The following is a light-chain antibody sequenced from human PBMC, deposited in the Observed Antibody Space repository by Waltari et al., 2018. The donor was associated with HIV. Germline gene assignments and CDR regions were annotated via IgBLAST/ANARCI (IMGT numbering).Light chain of an antibody. CDR1: QSVASKY. J-gene: IGKJ1*01. V-gene: IGKV3-20*01. CDR3: QQHGTSPRT. CDR2: GAS. Sequence: EIVLTQSPGTLSLSPGERATLSCRASQSVASKYFAWYQQKPGQAPRVVIFGASSRATGIPDRFSGSVSGTDFTLTISRLEPEDFAVYYCQQHGTSPRTFGQGTKVEIK.